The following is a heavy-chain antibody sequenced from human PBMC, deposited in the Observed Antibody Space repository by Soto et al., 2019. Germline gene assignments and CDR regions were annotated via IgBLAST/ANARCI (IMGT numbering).Heavy chain of an antibody. CDR1: GYTFTSYG. V-gene: IGHV1-18*01. CDR3: ARASSYSGYPREHFDY. D-gene: IGHD5-12*01. CDR2: ISAYNGNT. J-gene: IGHJ4*02. Sequence: VASVKVSCKASGYTFTSYGISWVRQAPGQGLEWMGWISAYNGNTNYAQKLQGRVTMTTDTSTSTAYMELRSLRSDDTAVYYCARASSYSGYPREHFDYWGQGTLVTVSS.